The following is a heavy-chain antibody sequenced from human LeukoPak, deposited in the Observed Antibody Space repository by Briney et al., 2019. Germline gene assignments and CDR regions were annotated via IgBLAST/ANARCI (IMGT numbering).Heavy chain of an antibody. D-gene: IGHD7-27*01. Sequence: SETLSLTCAVYGGSFSGYYWSWIRQPPGKGLEWIGEINHSGSTNYNPSLKRRVTISVDTSKNQFSLKLSSVTAADTAVYYCARGRTGRDFDYWGQGTLVTVSS. CDR2: INHSGST. J-gene: IGHJ4*02. CDR1: GGSFSGYY. CDR3: ARGRTGRDFDY. V-gene: IGHV4-34*01.